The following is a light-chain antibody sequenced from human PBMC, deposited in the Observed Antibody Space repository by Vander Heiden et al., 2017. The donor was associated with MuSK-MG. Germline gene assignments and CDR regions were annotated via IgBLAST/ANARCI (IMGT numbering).Light chain of an antibody. CDR3: LQDNNWPRT. CDR2: GAS. V-gene: IGKV3-15*01. Sequence: EIVMTQSPATLSVSPGERATLSCRASQSVSSNLAWYQQKPGQAPRLLIYGASTRATGIPARFSGSGSGTEFTLTISSLQSEDFAVYYCLQDNNWPRTFGPGTKVEIK. J-gene: IGKJ1*01. CDR1: QSVSSN.